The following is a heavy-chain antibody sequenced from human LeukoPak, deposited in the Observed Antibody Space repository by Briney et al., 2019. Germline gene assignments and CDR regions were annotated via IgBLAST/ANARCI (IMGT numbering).Heavy chain of an antibody. CDR2: IKQDGSEK. Sequence: PGGSLRLSCAASGFTFSSYWMSWARQAPGKGLEWVANIKQDGSEKYYVDSVKGRFTISRDNAKNSLYLQMNSLRAEDTAVYYCARERWVATVVTRRWFDPWGQGTLVTVSS. CDR3: ARERWVATVVTRRWFDP. J-gene: IGHJ5*02. D-gene: IGHD4-23*01. CDR1: GFTFSSYW. V-gene: IGHV3-7*01.